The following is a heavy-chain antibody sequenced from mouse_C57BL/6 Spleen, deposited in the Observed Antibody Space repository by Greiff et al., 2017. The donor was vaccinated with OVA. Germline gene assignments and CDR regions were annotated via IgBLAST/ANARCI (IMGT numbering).Heavy chain of an antibody. Sequence: VQLQQPGTELVKPGASVKLSCKASGYTFTSYWMPWVKQRPGQGLEWIGNINPSNGGTNYHEKFKSKATLTVDKSSSTAYLQLSSLTSEDSAVYYGARGTTVVEYLYFEVWGTGTTVTVSS. J-gene: IGHJ1*03. CDR1: GYTFTSYW. CDR2: INPSNGGT. D-gene: IGHD1-1*01. V-gene: IGHV1-53*01. CDR3: ARGTTVVEYLYFEV.